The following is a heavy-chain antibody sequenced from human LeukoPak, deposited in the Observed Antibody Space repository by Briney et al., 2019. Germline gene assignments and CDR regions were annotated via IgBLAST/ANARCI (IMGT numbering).Heavy chain of an antibody. Sequence: PGGSLRLSCAASGFTFSSYWMSWVRQAPGKGLEWVANIKQDGSEKYYVDSVKGRFTISRDNAKNSLYLQMNSLRAEDTAVYYCARDRGDYYDSSGLYYFDYWGQGTLVTVSS. CDR3: ARDRGDYYDSSGLYYFDY. J-gene: IGHJ4*02. CDR1: GFTFSSYW. CDR2: IKQDGSEK. V-gene: IGHV3-7*01. D-gene: IGHD3-22*01.